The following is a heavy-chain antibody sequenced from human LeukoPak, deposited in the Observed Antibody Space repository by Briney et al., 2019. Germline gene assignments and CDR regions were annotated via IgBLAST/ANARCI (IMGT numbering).Heavy chain of an antibody. CDR3: AKDRSYSGYEPLDH. CDR1: GFTVSSSY. V-gene: IGHV3-66*01. CDR2: IYSDGST. J-gene: IGHJ4*02. D-gene: IGHD1-26*01. Sequence: GGSLRLSCATSGFTVSSSYLSWVRQAPGKGLEWVSVIYSDGSTYYADSVKGRFTISRDNSKNTLYLQMDSLRVEDTAVYYCAKDRSYSGYEPLDHWGQGTLVSVSS.